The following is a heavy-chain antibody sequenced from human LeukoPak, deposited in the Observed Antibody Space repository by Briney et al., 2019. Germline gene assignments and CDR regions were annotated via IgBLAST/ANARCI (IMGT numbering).Heavy chain of an antibody. J-gene: IGHJ4*02. CDR3: ANLRYSYGFG. Sequence: HSGGSLRLSFAAPGFTFSSLAMHWVRQAPRKGLQWVSALTRGAHTTYYADSVKGRFTISRDNSKTTVYLQINSLRAEDTAVYYCANLRYSYGFGGGQGTLVTVSS. CDR2: LTRGAHTT. D-gene: IGHD5-18*01. V-gene: IGHV3-23*01. CDR1: GFTFSSLA.